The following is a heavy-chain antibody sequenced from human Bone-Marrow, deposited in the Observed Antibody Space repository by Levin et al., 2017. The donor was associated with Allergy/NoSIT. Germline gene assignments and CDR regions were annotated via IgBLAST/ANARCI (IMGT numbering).Heavy chain of an antibody. CDR3: AKLKSRSPNYQYGMEV. J-gene: IGHJ6*02. D-gene: IGHD6-6*01. Sequence: GGSLRLSCAASGFTFSDYAMRWIRQGPGKGLEWVASIVPRGDYTPYADSVKGRFTISRDNSQNMLYLQMNSLRVDDAAIYYCAKLKSRSPNYQYGMEVWGQGTTVTVSS. V-gene: IGHV3-23*01. CDR1: GFTFSDYA. CDR2: IVPRGDYT.